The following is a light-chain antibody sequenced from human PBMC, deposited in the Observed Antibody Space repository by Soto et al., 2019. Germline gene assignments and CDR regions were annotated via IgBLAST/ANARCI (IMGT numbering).Light chain of an antibody. CDR1: QSVSSNY. CDR3: QQYDSSPWT. J-gene: IGKJ1*01. CDR2: GAS. Sequence: DIVLTQSPGTLSLSPGERATLSCRASQSVSSNYLAWYQQKPGQAPRLLIYGASSRATGIPDRFSGSGSGTDFTLTISRLEPEDFAVYYCQQYDSSPWTFGQGTKVDIK. V-gene: IGKV3-20*01.